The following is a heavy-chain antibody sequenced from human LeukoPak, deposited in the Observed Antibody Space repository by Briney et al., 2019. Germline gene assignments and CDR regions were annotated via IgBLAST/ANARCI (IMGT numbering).Heavy chain of an antibody. V-gene: IGHV3-9*01. Sequence: GRSLRLSCAASGFTFDDYAMHWVRQAPRKGLEWVSGISWNSGSIGYADSVKGRFTISRVNAKNSLYLQMNSLRAEDTALYYCAKGSSGYYNWFDPWGQGTLVTVSS. J-gene: IGHJ5*02. CDR1: GFTFDDYA. CDR2: ISWNSGSI. D-gene: IGHD3-22*01. CDR3: AKGSSGYYNWFDP.